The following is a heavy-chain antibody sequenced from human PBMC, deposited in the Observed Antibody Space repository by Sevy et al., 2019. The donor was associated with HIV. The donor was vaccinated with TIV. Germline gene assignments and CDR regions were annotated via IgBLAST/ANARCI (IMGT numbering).Heavy chain of an antibody. Sequence: SETLSLTCTVSGGFISSYYWNWIRQPPGKGLEWIGYIYYSGNTNYNPSLKSRVTISLDMSKNQFSLKLSSVTAADTAVYCCATGVAAADNWFDPWGQGTLVTVSS. CDR1: GGFISSYY. CDR2: IYYSGNT. V-gene: IGHV4-59*01. J-gene: IGHJ5*02. CDR3: ATGVAAADNWFDP. D-gene: IGHD6-13*01.